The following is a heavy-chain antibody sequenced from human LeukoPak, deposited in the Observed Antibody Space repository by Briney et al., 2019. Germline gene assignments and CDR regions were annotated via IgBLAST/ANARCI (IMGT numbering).Heavy chain of an antibody. V-gene: IGHV3-48*03. CDR2: ISGSGDAI. J-gene: IGHJ4*02. Sequence: GGSLRLSCAASGFPFSSYGMDWIRQAPGKGLEWVSYISGSGDAIYYADSVKGRFTISRDNAENSVYLQMSSLRDEDTAVYYCAEMWLGGLPQSWGQGTQVSVSS. D-gene: IGHD3-10*01. CDR1: GFPFSSYG. CDR3: AEMWLGGLPQS.